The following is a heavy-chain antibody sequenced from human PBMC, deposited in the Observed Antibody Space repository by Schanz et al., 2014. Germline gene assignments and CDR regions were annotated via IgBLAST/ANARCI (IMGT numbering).Heavy chain of an antibody. D-gene: IGHD2-2*01. CDR2: MSWNAGSL. CDR1: GFPFNEYG. V-gene: IGHV3-9*01. Sequence: EVQLVESGGGLVQPGRSLRLSCAASGFPFNEYGMLWVRQAPGKGLEWVSGMSWNAGSLGYGDSVKGRFTISRDNAKNSLYLQMNSLRAEDTALYYCAKVAPAATYLDSWGLGTLVTVSS. CDR3: AKVAPAATYLDS. J-gene: IGHJ4*02.